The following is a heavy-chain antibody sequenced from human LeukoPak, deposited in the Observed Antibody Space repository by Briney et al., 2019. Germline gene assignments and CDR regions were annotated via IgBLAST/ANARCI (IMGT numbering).Heavy chain of an antibody. CDR1: GFTFSSYG. Sequence: PGGSLRLSCAASGFTFSSYGMHWVRQAPGKGLEWVAVISYDGSNKYYADSVKGRFTISRDNSKSTLYLQMNSLRAEDTAVYYCAKDSVVRGVTSSFTHYYYYYGMDVWGQGTTVTVSS. CDR2: ISYDGSNK. CDR3: AKDSVVRGVTSSFTHYYYYYGMDV. D-gene: IGHD3-10*01. V-gene: IGHV3-30*18. J-gene: IGHJ6*02.